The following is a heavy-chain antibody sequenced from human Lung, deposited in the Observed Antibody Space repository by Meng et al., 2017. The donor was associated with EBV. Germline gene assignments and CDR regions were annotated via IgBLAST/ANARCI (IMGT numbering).Heavy chain of an antibody. D-gene: IGHD2-15*01. CDR2: INHSGHT. J-gene: IGHJ4*02. V-gene: IGHV4-34*02. CDR1: GGSFRGYY. Sequence: LKRGGRGLLKPSEALSLRCAFSGGSFRGYYWSWIRQSPERGLEWIGEINHSGHTNYNPSLKSRVTISVDTSKNQFSLNLSSVTAADTAVYYCAVTRYCSGGSCFDYWGQGTLVTVSS. CDR3: AVTRYCSGGSCFDY.